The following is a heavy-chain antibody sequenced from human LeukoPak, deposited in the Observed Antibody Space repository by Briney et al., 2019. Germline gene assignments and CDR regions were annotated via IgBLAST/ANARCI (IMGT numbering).Heavy chain of an antibody. J-gene: IGHJ4*02. CDR1: GDSITTDY. CDR2: IYYGGST. Sequence: SETLSLTCAVSGDSITTDYWSWIRQPPGKGLEWIGYIYYGGSTDYNPSLRRRVAISLDTSKNLFSLRLTSVTAADTAVYYCARTSHHYYFDYWGQGTLVTVSS. CDR3: ARTSHHYYFDY. V-gene: IGHV4-59*08.